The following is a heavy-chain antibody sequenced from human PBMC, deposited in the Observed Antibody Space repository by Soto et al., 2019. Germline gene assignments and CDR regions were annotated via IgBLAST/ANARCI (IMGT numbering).Heavy chain of an antibody. J-gene: IGHJ4*02. CDR3: ARIIQQWELLVY. V-gene: IGHV1-2*02. CDR1: GYTFTGYY. D-gene: IGHD1-26*01. Sequence: ASVKVSCKASGYTFTGYYMHWVRQAPGQGLEWMGWINPNSGGTNYAQKFQGRVTITADESTSTAYMELSSLRSEDTAVYYCARIIQQWELLVYWGQGTLVTVSS. CDR2: INPNSGGT.